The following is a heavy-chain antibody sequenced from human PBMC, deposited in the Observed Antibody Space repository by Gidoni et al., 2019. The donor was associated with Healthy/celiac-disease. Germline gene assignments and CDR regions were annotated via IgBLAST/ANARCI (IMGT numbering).Heavy chain of an antibody. Sequence: QVQLVESGGGFVKPGGSLRLSCAASGFTFSDYYMSWILQAPGKGLEWVSYISSRGSTMYYADSVKGRFTISRDNAKNSLYLQMNSLRAEDTAVYYCAREGCSGGSCYSPIDCWGQGTLVTVSS. D-gene: IGHD2-15*01. J-gene: IGHJ4*02. CDR2: ISSRGSTM. CDR3: AREGCSGGSCYSPIDC. V-gene: IGHV3-11*01. CDR1: GFTFSDYY.